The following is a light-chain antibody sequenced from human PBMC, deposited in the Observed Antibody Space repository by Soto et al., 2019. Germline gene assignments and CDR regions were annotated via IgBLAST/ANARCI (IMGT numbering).Light chain of an antibody. Sequence: QSALTQPASVSGSPGQSITISCTGTSSDVGGSNYVSWYQQHPDKAPKLMIYEVSNRPSGVSNRFSGSKSGNTASLTISGLQAEDEADYYCSSYTTSSTLGVVFGGGTKLTVL. CDR3: SSYTTSSTLGVV. J-gene: IGLJ2*01. V-gene: IGLV2-14*01. CDR1: SSDVGGSNY. CDR2: EVS.